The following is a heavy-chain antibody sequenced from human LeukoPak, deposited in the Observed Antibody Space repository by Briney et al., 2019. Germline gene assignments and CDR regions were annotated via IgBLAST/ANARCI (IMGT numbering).Heavy chain of an antibody. CDR2: IRSKTYGGTRTT. CDR3: STTVQAAAGMDV. Sequence: GGSLRLSCAASGFTFRNAWMTWVRQAPGKGLEWVGHIRSKTYGGTRTTDYATPVKGRFTISRDDSKDTVYLQMSSLKTEDTAVYCCSTTVQAAAGMDVWGKGTTVTVSS. CDR1: GFTFRNAW. V-gene: IGHV3-15*01. D-gene: IGHD6-13*01. J-gene: IGHJ6*04.